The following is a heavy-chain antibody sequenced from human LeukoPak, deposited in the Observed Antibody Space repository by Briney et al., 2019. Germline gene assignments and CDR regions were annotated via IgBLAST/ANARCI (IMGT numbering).Heavy chain of an antibody. Sequence: ASVKVSCKASGYTFTNYYLHWVRQAPGQGLEWMGIINLSGGSTSYAQKFQGRVTMTRDTSTSTVYMEMSSPRSEDTAVYYCARGPYYCDSSGFYSNYWGQGTLVTVSS. CDR2: INLSGGST. CDR3: ARGPYYCDSSGFYSNY. D-gene: IGHD3-22*01. J-gene: IGHJ4*02. CDR1: GYTFTNYY. V-gene: IGHV1-46*01.